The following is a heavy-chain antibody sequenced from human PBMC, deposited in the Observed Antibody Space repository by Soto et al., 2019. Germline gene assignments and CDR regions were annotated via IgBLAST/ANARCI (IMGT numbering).Heavy chain of an antibody. J-gene: IGHJ3*01. CDR1: GFTFSSSE. CDR3: ARRASR. Sequence: EVQLVESGGGLVQPGGSLRLSCAVSGFTFSSSEMYWVRQAPGKGLEWISYIHPSGQPIFYADSVKGRFTISRENANNSLFPQMNSMRAEDTAVYSCARRASRWGQGTMVTVSS. CDR2: IHPSGQPI. V-gene: IGHV3-48*03. D-gene: IGHD1-26*01.